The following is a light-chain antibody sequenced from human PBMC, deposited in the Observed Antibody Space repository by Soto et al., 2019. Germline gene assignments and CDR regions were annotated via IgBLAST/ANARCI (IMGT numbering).Light chain of an antibody. CDR2: DAS. Sequence: DIQMTQSHSTLSASVGDRVTITCRASQSISSWLAWYQQKPVKAPKLLIYDASSLESGVPSRFSGSGYGTEFTLTISSLKPDDFDTYYCQQYNSYPITFGQGTRLAIK. J-gene: IGKJ5*01. CDR1: QSISSW. CDR3: QQYNSYPIT. V-gene: IGKV1-5*01.